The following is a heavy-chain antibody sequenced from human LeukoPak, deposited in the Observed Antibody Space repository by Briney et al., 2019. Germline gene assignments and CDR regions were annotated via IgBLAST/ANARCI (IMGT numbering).Heavy chain of an antibody. D-gene: IGHD2-2*01. CDR3: ARSSTSYYGMDV. J-gene: IGHJ6*02. V-gene: IGHV3-11*01. Sequence: PGGSLRLSCAASGFTFSDYYMNWIPQAPGKGLEWVSYISSSGITIYYTGSVKGRFTISRDNAKNSLYLQMNSLRVEDTAVYYCARSSTSYYGMDVWGQGTLVTVSS. CDR2: ISSSGITI. CDR1: GFTFSDYY.